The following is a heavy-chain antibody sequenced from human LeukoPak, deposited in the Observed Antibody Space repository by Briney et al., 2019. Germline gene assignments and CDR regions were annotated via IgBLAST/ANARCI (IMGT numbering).Heavy chain of an antibody. CDR1: GYTFTSYY. CDR2: INPSGGST. V-gene: IGHV1-46*01. Sequence: ASVKVSCKASGYTFTSYYIHWVRQAPGQGLEWMGLINPSGGSTNYAQKFQGRVTMTRDTSTSTVYMELSSLRSEDTAVYYCARNPPFSAFDIWGQGTMVTVSS. D-gene: IGHD3-3*01. CDR3: ARNPPFSAFDI. J-gene: IGHJ3*02.